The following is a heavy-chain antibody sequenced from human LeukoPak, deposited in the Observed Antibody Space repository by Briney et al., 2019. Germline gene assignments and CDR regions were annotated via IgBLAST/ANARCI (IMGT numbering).Heavy chain of an antibody. CDR1: GGSFSGYY. J-gene: IGHJ4*02. Sequence: PSETLSLTCAVYGGSFSGYYWSWIRQPPGKGLEWIGEINHSGSTNYNPSLKSRVTISVDTSKNQFSLKLSSVTAADTAVYYCARLWGFDYWGQGTLVTVPS. D-gene: IGHD3-16*01. V-gene: IGHV4-34*01. CDR3: ARLWGFDY. CDR2: INHSGST.